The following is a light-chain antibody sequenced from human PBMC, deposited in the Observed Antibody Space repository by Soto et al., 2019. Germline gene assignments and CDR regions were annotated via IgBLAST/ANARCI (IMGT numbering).Light chain of an antibody. CDR2: ASS. Sequence: IPMTQSPSSLSASVGDRVTITCRASQSISSYLNWYQQKPGKAPKLLIYASSSLQSGVPSRFSGSGSGTDFTLTISSLQPEDSATYYCQQRYSVPSFGGGTKVEIK. CDR1: QSISSY. J-gene: IGKJ4*01. CDR3: QQRYSVPS. V-gene: IGKV1-39*01.